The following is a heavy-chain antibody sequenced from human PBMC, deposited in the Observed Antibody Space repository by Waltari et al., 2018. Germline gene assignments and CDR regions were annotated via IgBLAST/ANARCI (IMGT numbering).Heavy chain of an antibody. CDR3: ARGLGPFDY. CDR2: INHSGST. V-gene: IGHV4-34*01. Sequence: QVQLQQWGAGLLKPSETLSLTCAVYGGSFSGYYWSWIRQPPGKGLEWIGEINHSGSTNYNPSRKSRVTLSVDTSKNQVSLKLSCGTAADTAVYYWARGLGPFDYWGQGTLVTVS. J-gene: IGHJ4*02. CDR1: GGSFSGYY.